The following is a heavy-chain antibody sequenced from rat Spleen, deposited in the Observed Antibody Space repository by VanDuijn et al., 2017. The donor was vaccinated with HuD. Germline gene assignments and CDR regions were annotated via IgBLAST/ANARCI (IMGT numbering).Heavy chain of an antibody. CDR3: ARSFSYVMDA. CDR1: GYSITSGYG. CDR2: INSEGST. J-gene: IGHJ4*01. V-gene: IGHV3-3*01. Sequence: EVRLQESGPGLVKPSQSLSLTCSVTGYSITSGYGWNWIRKFPGNKLEWMGFINSEGSTKYNPPLKSQISITRDTSKNRFFLQLTSVITEDTATYYCARSFSYVMDAWGLGTSVTVSS.